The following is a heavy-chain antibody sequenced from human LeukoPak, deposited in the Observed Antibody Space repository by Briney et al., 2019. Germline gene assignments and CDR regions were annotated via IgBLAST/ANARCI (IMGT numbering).Heavy chain of an antibody. Sequence: GGSLRLSCAASGFTFSDYYMSWIRQAPGKGLEWVSYISSSGSTIYYADSVKGRFTISRDNAKNTLYLQMNSLRAEDTAVYYCARVRDGYNYDYFDYWGQGTLVTLSS. V-gene: IGHV3-11*04. CDR3: ARVRDGYNYDYFDY. CDR1: GFTFSDYY. CDR2: ISSSGSTI. D-gene: IGHD5-24*01. J-gene: IGHJ4*02.